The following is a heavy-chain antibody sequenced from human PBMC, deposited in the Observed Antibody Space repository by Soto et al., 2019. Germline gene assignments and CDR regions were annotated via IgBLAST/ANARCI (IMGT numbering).Heavy chain of an antibody. Sequence: GGSLRLSCAASGFTFSSYWMSWVRQAPGKGLEWVANIKQDGSEKYYVDSVKGRFTISRDNAKNSLYLQMNSLRAEDTAVYYCAREVTIAAAGTSTRKAGLAPNFIPVNYYYYYGMDVWGQGTTVTVSS. CDR1: GFTFSSYW. D-gene: IGHD6-13*01. V-gene: IGHV3-7*05. J-gene: IGHJ6*02. CDR3: AREVTIAAAGTSTRKAGLAPNFIPVNYYYYYGMDV. CDR2: IKQDGSEK.